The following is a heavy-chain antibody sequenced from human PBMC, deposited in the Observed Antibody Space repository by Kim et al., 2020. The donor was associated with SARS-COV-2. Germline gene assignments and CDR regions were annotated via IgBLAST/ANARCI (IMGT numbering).Heavy chain of an antibody. CDR3: DASDY. CDR1: GFTFRGYA. J-gene: IGHJ4*02. CDR2: ISDSGVRT. Sequence: GGSLRLSCAAPGFTFRGYAMSWARQAPGKGLEWVSTISDSGVRTHYADSVKGRFTISRDNSKSTLFLQMNSLRAEDTAVYYCDASDYWGQGSLVTVSS. V-gene: IGHV3-23*01.